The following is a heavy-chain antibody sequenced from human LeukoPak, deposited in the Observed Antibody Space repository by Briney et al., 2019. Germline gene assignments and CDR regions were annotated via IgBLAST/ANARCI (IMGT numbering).Heavy chain of an antibody. CDR2: ISSNGGST. Sequence: GGSLRLSCAASGFTFSSYAMHCVRQAPGKGLEYVSAISSNGGSTYYANSVKGRFTISRDNSKNTLYLQMGSLRAEDMAVYYCARWGQLAFDYWGQGTLVTVSS. J-gene: IGHJ4*02. D-gene: IGHD6-6*01. CDR3: ARWGQLAFDY. CDR1: GFTFSSYA. V-gene: IGHV3-64*01.